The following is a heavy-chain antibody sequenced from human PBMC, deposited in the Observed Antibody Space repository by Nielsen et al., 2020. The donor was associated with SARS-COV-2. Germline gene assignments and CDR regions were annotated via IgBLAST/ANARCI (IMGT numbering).Heavy chain of an antibody. V-gene: IGHV3-7*01. CDR3: ARDWSRAFDV. J-gene: IGHJ3*01. CDR1: GFTFSSLW. CDR2: INPDGSEK. Sequence: GESLKISCAASGFTFSSLWMSWVRQVPGKGLEWVADINPDGSEKFYVDSVKGRFTISRDNAKNSMSLQMNSLRVEDTAVYYCARDWSRAFDVWGQGTMVTVSS.